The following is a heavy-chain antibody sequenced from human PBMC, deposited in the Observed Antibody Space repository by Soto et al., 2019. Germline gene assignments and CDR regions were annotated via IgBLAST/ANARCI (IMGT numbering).Heavy chain of an antibody. CDR2: IKQDESEK. V-gene: IGHV3-7*04. CDR1: GFTFSSYW. Sequence: EVQLVESGGGLVQPGGSLRLSCAASGFTFSSYWMSWVRQAPGKGLEWLANIKQDESEKYYVDSVKGRFTISRDNAKNSLYLHMNSLRAEDTAVYYCARLVSAAANDYWGQGTLVTVSS. D-gene: IGHD1-26*01. J-gene: IGHJ4*02. CDR3: ARLVSAAANDY.